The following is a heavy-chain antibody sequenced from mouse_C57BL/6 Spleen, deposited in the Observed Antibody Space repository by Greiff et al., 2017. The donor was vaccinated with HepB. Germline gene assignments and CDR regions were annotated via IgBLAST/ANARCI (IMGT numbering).Heavy chain of an antibody. CDR3: ARGRAAY. J-gene: IGHJ3*01. Sequence: EVHLVESGGGLVKPGGSLKLSCAASGFTFSSYAMSWVRQTPEKRLEWVATISDGGSYTYYPDNVKGRFTISRDNAKNNLYLQMSHLKSEDTAMYYCARGRAAYWGQGTLVTVSA. V-gene: IGHV5-4*01. CDR2: ISDGGSYT. D-gene: IGHD3-1*01. CDR1: GFTFSSYA.